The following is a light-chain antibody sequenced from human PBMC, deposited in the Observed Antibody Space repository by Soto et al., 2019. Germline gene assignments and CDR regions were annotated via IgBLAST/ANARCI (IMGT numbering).Light chain of an antibody. CDR3: QSYDGSLSGVI. J-gene: IGLJ2*01. Sequence: QSVLTQPPSVSGAPGQRVTISCTGSSSNIGAGYGVHWYQQLPGTVPKLLIHDNTNRPSGVPDRFSGSKSGTSASLAITGLQAEDEADYYCQSYDGSLSGVIFGGGTKLTVL. CDR1: SSNIGAGYG. CDR2: DNT. V-gene: IGLV1-40*01.